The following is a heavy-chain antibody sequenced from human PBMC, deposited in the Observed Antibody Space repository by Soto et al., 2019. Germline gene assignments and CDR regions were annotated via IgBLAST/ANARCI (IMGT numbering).Heavy chain of an antibody. V-gene: IGHV3-23*01. CDR1: VFTFSSYA. CDR2: ISGSGGST. Sequence: PGGSLRLSCAASVFTFSSYAMSWVRQAPGKGLEWVSAISGSGGSTYYADSVKGRFTISRDNSKNTLYLQMNSLRAEDTAVYYCAKAEQWLVTYYFDYWGQGTMVTVSS. CDR3: AKAEQWLVTYYFDY. D-gene: IGHD6-19*01. J-gene: IGHJ4*02.